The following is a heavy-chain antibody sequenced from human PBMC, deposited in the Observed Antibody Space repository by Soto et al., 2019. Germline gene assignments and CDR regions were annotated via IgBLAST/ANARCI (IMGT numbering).Heavy chain of an antibody. CDR1: GYSFASYW. D-gene: IGHD6-6*01. V-gene: IGHV5-51*01. CDR3: ARTRSFTLGFYYDGMDV. CDR2: IYPGDSDT. J-gene: IGHJ6*02. Sequence: GESLKISCQGSGYSFASYWIGWVRQMPGKDLEWMGIIYPGDSDTRYSPPFQGQVTISADKSLRTAYLQWTSLKASDTALYYCARTRSFTLGFYYDGMDVWGQGTTVTVSS.